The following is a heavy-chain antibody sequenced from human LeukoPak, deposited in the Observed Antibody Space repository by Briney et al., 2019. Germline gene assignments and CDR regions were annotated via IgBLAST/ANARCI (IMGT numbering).Heavy chain of an antibody. Sequence: SEALSLTCAVYGGSFSGYYWGWIRQPPGKGLEWIGEINHSGSTNYNPSLKSRVTISVDTSKNQFSLKLSSVTAADTAVYYCARHLAWRVRGVNSWFDPWGQGTLVTVSS. CDR3: ARHLAWRVRGVNSWFDP. J-gene: IGHJ5*02. D-gene: IGHD3-10*01. V-gene: IGHV4-34*01. CDR2: INHSGST. CDR1: GGSFSGYY.